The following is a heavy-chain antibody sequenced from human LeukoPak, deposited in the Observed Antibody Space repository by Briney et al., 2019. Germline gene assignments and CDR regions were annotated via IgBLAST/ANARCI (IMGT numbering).Heavy chain of an antibody. Sequence: GGSLRLSCAASGFTFSSYAMSWVRQAPGKGLEWVSVISGSGGSTYYADSVKGRFTISRDNAKNSLYLQMNSLRAEDTAVYYCARSTWIERLCFDPWGQGTLVTVSS. CDR3: ARSTWIERLCFDP. CDR1: GFTFSSYA. V-gene: IGHV3-23*01. CDR2: ISGSGGST. J-gene: IGHJ5*02. D-gene: IGHD2-2*03.